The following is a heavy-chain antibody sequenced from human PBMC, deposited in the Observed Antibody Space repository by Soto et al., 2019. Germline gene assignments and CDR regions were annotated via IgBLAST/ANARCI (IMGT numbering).Heavy chain of an antibody. Sequence: QVQLVQSGAEVKKPGASVKVSCKASGYTFKSYGISWVRQAPGQGREWMGWINAYNGNTKYAQKLQGRVTMTTDTPTSTAYMELRSLRSEDTALYYCARELGQQLVDYWGQGTLVTVSS. V-gene: IGHV1-18*01. CDR1: GYTFKSYG. J-gene: IGHJ4*02. CDR2: INAYNGNT. D-gene: IGHD6-13*01. CDR3: ARELGQQLVDY.